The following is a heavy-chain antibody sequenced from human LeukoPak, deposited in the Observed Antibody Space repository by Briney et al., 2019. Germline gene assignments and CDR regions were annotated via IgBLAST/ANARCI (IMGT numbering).Heavy chain of an antibody. D-gene: IGHD3-10*01. CDR1: GASISSVGYY. CDR2: IYYSGST. CDR3: ARELLWFGQYYFDY. Sequence: PSETLSLTCTVSGASISSVGYYWSWIRQHPGKGLELIGYIYYSGSTYYNPSLKSRITISVDTSKNQFSLKLSSVTAADTAVYYCARELLWFGQYYFDYWGQGTLVTVSS. J-gene: IGHJ4*02. V-gene: IGHV4-31*03.